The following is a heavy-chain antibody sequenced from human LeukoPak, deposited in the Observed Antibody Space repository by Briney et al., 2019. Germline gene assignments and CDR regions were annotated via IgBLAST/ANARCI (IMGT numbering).Heavy chain of an antibody. Sequence: SSETLSLTCTVSGGSISSYYWSWIRQPPGKGLEWIGYIYYSGSTNYNPSLKSRVTISVDTSKNQFSLKLSSVTAADTAVYYCARGPVGYCSSTSCLSRFDPWGQGTLVTVSS. CDR1: GGSISSYY. CDR3: ARGPVGYCSSTSCLSRFDP. CDR2: IYYSGST. V-gene: IGHV4-59*12. J-gene: IGHJ5*02. D-gene: IGHD2-2*01.